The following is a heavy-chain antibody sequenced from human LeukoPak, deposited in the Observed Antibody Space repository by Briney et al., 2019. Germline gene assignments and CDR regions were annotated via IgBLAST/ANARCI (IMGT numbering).Heavy chain of an antibody. D-gene: IGHD2-15*01. CDR1: GYTFSDYY. CDR2: INPNSGGT. CDR3: ARVVLRGQFYGMDV. V-gene: IGHV1-2*02. J-gene: IGHJ6*02. Sequence: RASVKVSCKASGYTFSDYYIHWVRQAPGQGLEWMGCINPNSGGTHYALTFQGRVTMTRDTSISTAYMELSSLRSDDTAVYYCARVVLRGQFYGMDVWGQGTTVTVPS.